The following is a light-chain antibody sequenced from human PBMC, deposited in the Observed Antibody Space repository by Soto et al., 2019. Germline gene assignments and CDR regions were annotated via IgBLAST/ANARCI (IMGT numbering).Light chain of an antibody. J-gene: IGKJ3*01. CDR3: QQSYTIPFT. V-gene: IGKV1-39*01. CDR2: AAS. Sequence: DIQMTQSPPSLSASVGDRVTITCRASQSINSYLNWYLQKPGKAPKLLIYAASSLQRGVPSRFSGSGSGTDFTLTVSSLQPEDFATYYCQQSYTIPFTFGPGTKVDVK. CDR1: QSINSY.